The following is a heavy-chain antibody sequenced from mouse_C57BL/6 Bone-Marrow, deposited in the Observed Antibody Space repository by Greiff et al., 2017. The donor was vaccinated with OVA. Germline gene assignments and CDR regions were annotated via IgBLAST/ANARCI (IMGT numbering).Heavy chain of an antibody. Sequence: QVQLQQPGAELVKPGASVKLSSKASGYTFTSYWMHWVKQRPGRGLEWIGRIDPNSGGTKYNEKFKSKAKLTVDKPTSPAYMQLSSLTSEDSAVYYCARDYSNFYYYAMDYWGQGTSVTVSS. CDR3: ARDYSNFYYYAMDY. V-gene: IGHV1-62-3*01. J-gene: IGHJ4*01. CDR2: IDPNSGGT. D-gene: IGHD2-5*01. CDR1: GYTFTSYW.